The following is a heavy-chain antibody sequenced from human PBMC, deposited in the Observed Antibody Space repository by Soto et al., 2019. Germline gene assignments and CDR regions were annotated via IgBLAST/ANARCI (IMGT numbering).Heavy chain of an antibody. V-gene: IGHV4-59*08. CDR2: IYYGGST. Sequence: SETLSLTCTASGGSISSYYWSWIRQPPGKGLEWIGYIYYGGSTNYNPSLKSRVTISVDTSKNQFSLKLSSVTAADTAVYYCARRSLYGDYVYWGQGTLVTVSS. D-gene: IGHD4-17*01. J-gene: IGHJ4*02. CDR1: GGSISSYY. CDR3: ARRSLYGDYVY.